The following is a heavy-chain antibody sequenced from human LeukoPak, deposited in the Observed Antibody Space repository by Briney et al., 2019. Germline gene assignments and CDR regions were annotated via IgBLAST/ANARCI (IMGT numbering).Heavy chain of an antibody. CDR2: IYYNGNT. Sequence: PSETLSLTCTVSGGSFSSGTHYWSWIRQPPGKGLEWIGYIYYNGNTNYNPSLKSRVTISMDTSKNQFSLKLTSVTAADTAVYYCARMVGATSFYYYYYMDVWGKGTTVTVSS. V-gene: IGHV4-61*01. CDR3: ARMVGATSFYYYYYMDV. CDR1: GGSFSSGTHY. D-gene: IGHD1-26*01. J-gene: IGHJ6*03.